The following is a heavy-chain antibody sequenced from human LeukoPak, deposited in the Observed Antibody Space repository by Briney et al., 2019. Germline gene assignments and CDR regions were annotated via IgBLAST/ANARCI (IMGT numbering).Heavy chain of an antibody. D-gene: IGHD3-10*01. Sequence: PSETLSLTCTVSGGSISSYYWSWIRQPPGKRLEWIGYIYYSGNTNYNPSLKSRVTISVDTSRNQFSLKLSSVTAADAAVYYCARGMAYYASGSYLGYWGQGTLVTVSS. CDR1: GGSISSYY. V-gene: IGHV4-59*01. CDR3: ARGMAYYASGSYLGY. CDR2: IYYSGNT. J-gene: IGHJ4*02.